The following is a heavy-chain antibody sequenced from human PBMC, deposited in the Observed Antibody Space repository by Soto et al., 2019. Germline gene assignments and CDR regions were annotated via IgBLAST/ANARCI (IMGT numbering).Heavy chain of an antibody. CDR3: AKEGGLSGSYYISSSYYFDY. CDR2: ISYDGSNT. J-gene: IGHJ4*02. CDR1: GFTFSSYG. D-gene: IGHD1-26*01. V-gene: IGHV3-30*18. Sequence: QVQLVESGGGVVQPGRSLRLSCVASGFTFSSYGMHWVRQAPGKGLEWVAIISYDGSNTYYADSVKGRFTISRDNSKNTLDLQMNSLRAEDPAVYYCAKEGGLSGSYYISSSYYFDYWGQGTLVTVSS.